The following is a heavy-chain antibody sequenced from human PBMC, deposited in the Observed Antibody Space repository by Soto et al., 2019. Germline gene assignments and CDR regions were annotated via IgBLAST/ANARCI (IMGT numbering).Heavy chain of an antibody. CDR2: IYYSGST. Sequence: QVQLQESGPGLVKPSQTLSLTCTVSGGSISSGDYYWSWIRQPPGKGLEWIGYIYYSGSTYYNPSLKRRDTKSAXTSKNQFSLKLSSVTAADTAVYYCARDKRSWVFDYWGQGTLVTVSS. CDR3: ARDKRSWVFDY. V-gene: IGHV4-30-4*01. D-gene: IGHD1-26*01. J-gene: IGHJ4*02. CDR1: GGSISSGDYY.